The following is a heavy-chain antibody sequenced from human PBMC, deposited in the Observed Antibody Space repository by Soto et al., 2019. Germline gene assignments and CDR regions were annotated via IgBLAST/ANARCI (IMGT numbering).Heavy chain of an antibody. D-gene: IGHD3-3*01. Sequence: PSETLSLTCTVSGGSINSAGYYWSWLRQHSGQGLEWIGNIYYSGSTNYNPSLKSRVTISIGTSENRFSLNLSSVTAADTAVYYCARVQTIFGIITVFDYWGQGTLVTVSS. CDR1: GGSINSAGYY. CDR3: ARVQTIFGIITVFDY. V-gene: IGHV4-31*03. J-gene: IGHJ4*02. CDR2: IYYSGST.